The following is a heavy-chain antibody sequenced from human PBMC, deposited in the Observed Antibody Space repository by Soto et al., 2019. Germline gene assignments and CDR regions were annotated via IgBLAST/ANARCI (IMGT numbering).Heavy chain of an antibody. V-gene: IGHV3-21*01. D-gene: IGHD6-19*01. CDR1: GFTFSNYS. J-gene: IGHJ4*02. Sequence: GGSLRLSCTASGFTFSNYSMNWVRQAPGEGLEWVSSISGDSSYIYYADSVKGRFTISRDNAKNSLSLQMNSLRAEDTAVYFCARDPIPVPMYYFDYWGQGS. CDR2: ISGDSSYI. CDR3: ARDPIPVPMYYFDY.